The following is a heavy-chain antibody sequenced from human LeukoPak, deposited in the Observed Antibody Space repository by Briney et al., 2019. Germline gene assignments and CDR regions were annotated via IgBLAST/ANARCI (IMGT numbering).Heavy chain of an antibody. CDR1: GFTFSSYW. J-gene: IGHJ4*02. D-gene: IGHD1-1*01. CDR3: ARDLRAPPGY. Sequence: GSLRLSCVASGFTFSSYWMYWVRPDPGKGLVWVSGMKGDGSSTTYADSVKGRFTISRDNAKNTVYLQMNSLRAEDTGVYYCARDLRAPPGYWGQGTLVTVSS. V-gene: IGHV3-74*01. CDR2: MKGDGSST.